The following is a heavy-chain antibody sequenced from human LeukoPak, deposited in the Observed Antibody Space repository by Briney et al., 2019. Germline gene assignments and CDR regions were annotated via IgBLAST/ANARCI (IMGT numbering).Heavy chain of an antibody. CDR2: ISSSGSTI. J-gene: IGHJ3*02. CDR1: GFTFSDYY. CDR3: ARELGDGSHSGAFDI. V-gene: IGHV3-11*01. Sequence: GGSLRLSCAASGFTFSDYYMSWIRQAPGKGQEWVSYISSSGSTIYYADSVKGRFTISRDNAKNSLYLQMNSLRAEDTAVYYCARELGDGSHSGAFDIWGQGTMVTVSS. D-gene: IGHD5-24*01.